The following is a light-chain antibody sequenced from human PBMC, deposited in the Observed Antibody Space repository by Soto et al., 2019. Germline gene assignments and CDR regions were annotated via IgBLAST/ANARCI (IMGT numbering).Light chain of an antibody. Sequence: QAVVTQSPSASASLGASVNLTCTLSGGHSNYAIAWHQQQPGKGPRYLIKSTSDGTHTKGDGITDRFSGSNAGAERDLSISSLQSDDEADYYCQSWGTGILFGGGTKLTV. J-gene: IGLJ3*02. CDR1: GGHSNYA. CDR3: QSWGTGIL. V-gene: IGLV4-69*01. CDR2: STSDGTH.